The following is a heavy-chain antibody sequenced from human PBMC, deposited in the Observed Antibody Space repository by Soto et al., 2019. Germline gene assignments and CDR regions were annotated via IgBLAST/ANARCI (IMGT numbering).Heavy chain of an antibody. CDR3: ARDCSSTSCYPSAYYYYYGMDV. J-gene: IGHJ6*02. Sequence: QVQLVQSGAEVKKPGSSVKVSCKASGGTFSSYAISWVRQAPGQGLEWMGGIIPIFGTANYAQKFQGRVTITADESTSTAYMELSSLRSEDTAVYYCARDCSSTSCYPSAYYYYYGMDVWGQGPTVTVSS. CDR1: GGTFSSYA. CDR2: IIPIFGTA. D-gene: IGHD2-2*01. V-gene: IGHV1-69*01.